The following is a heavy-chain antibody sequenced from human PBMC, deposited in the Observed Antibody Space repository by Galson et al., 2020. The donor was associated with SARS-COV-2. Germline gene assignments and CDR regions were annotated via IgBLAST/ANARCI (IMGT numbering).Heavy chain of an antibody. Sequence: ETSETLSLTCTVSGGSISSYYWSWIRQPPGKGLEWIGYIYYSGSTNYNPSLKSRVTISVDTSKNQFSLKLSSVTAADTAVYYCARRHYDILTGYYSSWFDPWGQGTLVTVSS. CDR3: ARRHYDILTGYYSSWFDP. CDR1: GGSISSYY. J-gene: IGHJ5*02. D-gene: IGHD3-9*01. V-gene: IGHV4-59*08. CDR2: IYYSGST.